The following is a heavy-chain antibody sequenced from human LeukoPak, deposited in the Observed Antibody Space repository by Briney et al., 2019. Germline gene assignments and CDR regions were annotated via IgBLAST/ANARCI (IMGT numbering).Heavy chain of an antibody. CDR1: GFTFSSYA. D-gene: IGHD5-12*01. CDR3: ARCIAKLVATILDY. Sequence: GGSLRLSCAASGFTFSSYAMHWVRQAPGKGLEWVAVILYDGSNKYYADSVKGRFTISRDNSKNTLYLQMNSLRAEDTAVYYCARCIAKLVATILDYWGQGTLVTVSS. CDR2: ILYDGSNK. J-gene: IGHJ4*02. V-gene: IGHV3-30-3*01.